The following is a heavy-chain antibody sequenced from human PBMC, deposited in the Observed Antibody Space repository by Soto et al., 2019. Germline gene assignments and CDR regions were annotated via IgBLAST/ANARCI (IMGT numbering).Heavy chain of an antibody. CDR2: IHYSGAT. V-gene: IGHV4-59*01. D-gene: IGHD2-8*01. J-gene: IGHJ4*02. Sequence: SETLSLTCTVSGTSISSYYWSWIRQPPGKGLEWIANIHYSGATNYNPSLASRVTLSVDTSKNQFSLKMTSVTAADRAMYFCARYNSYAIDYWGRGTLVTVSS. CDR1: GTSISSYY. CDR3: ARYNSYAIDY.